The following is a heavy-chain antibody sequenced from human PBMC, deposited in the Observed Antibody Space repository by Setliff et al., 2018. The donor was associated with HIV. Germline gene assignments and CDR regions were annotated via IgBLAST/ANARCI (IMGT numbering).Heavy chain of an antibody. J-gene: IGHJ3*01. D-gene: IGHD4-17*01. V-gene: IGHV4-59*01. Sequence: SETLSLTCTVSGGSISTYYWSWVRQPPGKGLEWIGSIYSTGSSDTNPSLMSRVTLSVDTSKHQFSLRLSYVTAADTAVYYCARVQMAYAAFDVWGQGTMVTVSS. CDR2: IYSTGSS. CDR1: GGSISTYY. CDR3: ARVQMAYAAFDV.